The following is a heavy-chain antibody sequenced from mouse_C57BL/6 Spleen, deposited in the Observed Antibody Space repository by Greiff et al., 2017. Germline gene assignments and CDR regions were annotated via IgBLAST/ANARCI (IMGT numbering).Heavy chain of an antibody. V-gene: IGHV1-69*01. J-gene: IGHJ2*01. D-gene: IGHD1-1*01. CDR3: ARQGYGSSVYFDY. CDR1: GYTFTSYW. Sequence: QVQLQQPGAELVMPGASVKLSCKASGYTFTSYWMHWVKQRPGQGLEWIGEIDPSDSYTNYNQKFKGKSTLTVDKSSSTAYMQLSSLTSEDSAVYYCARQGYGSSVYFDYWGQGTTLTVSS. CDR2: IDPSDSYT.